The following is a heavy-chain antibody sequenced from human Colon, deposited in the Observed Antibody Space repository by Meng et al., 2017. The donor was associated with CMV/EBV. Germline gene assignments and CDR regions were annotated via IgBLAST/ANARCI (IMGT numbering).Heavy chain of an antibody. D-gene: IGHD3-3*01. CDR3: ARGLLEWFPTRNWFDP. CDR2: IYYSGST. CDR1: GGSISSGGYY. J-gene: IGHJ5*02. Sequence: SETLSLTCTASGGSISSGGYYWSWIRQHPGKGLEWIGYIYYSGSTYYNPSLKSRVTISVDTSKNQFSLKLSSVTAADPAVYYCARGLLEWFPTRNWFDPWGQGTLVTVSS. V-gene: IGHV4-31*03.